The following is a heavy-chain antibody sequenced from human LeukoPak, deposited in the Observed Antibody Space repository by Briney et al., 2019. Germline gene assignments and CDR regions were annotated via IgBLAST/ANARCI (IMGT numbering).Heavy chain of an antibody. V-gene: IGHV4-59*02. Sequence: PSETLSLTCAVSGVSVSGDYWSWIRQPPGKGLEWIGYIYYTGNTDYNPSLKSRVTISVDTSKNQFSLKLSSVTAADTAVYYCARAFWSGYYFDYWGQGTLVTVSS. J-gene: IGHJ4*02. CDR2: IYYTGNT. CDR1: GVSVSGDY. D-gene: IGHD3-3*01. CDR3: ARAFWSGYYFDY.